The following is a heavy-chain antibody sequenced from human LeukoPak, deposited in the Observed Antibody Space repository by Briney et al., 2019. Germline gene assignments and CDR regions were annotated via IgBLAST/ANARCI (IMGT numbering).Heavy chain of an antibody. V-gene: IGHV4-39*07. CDR3: ARATSYFDY. Sequence: PSETLSLTCTVSGGSVSSGSFYWTWVRQPPGKGLEWIGEIYHSGSTNYNPSLKSRVTISVDKSKNQFSLKLSSVTAADTAVYYCARATSYFDYWGQGTLVTVSS. J-gene: IGHJ4*02. CDR2: IYHSGST. CDR1: GGSVSSGSFY.